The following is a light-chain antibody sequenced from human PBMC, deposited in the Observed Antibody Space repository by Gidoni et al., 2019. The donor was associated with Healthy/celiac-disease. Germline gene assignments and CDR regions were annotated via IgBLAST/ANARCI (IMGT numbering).Light chain of an antibody. J-gene: IGKJ2*01. V-gene: IGKV1-39*01. CDR3: QPRYT. CDR1: QCIRSY. Sequence: DIQMTQSPSSRSASVGDRVTITCRASQCIRSYLNWYQQKPGKAPKLLIYGASSLQSGVLSRFSGSGSGTDFTITISSLQPEDFATYYCQPRYTFGQGTKLEIK. CDR2: GAS.